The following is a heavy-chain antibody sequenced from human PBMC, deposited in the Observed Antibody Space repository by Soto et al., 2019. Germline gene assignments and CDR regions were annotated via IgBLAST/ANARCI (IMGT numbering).Heavy chain of an antibody. V-gene: IGHV4-59*01. CDR2: IYYSGST. Sequence: SATLSLTCTGSGGSISSYYWSCIRQPPGKGLEWIVYIYYSGSTNYNPSLKSRVTISVDTSKNQFSLKLSSVTAADTAVYYCARDRLRVYGYNSSWFDPWGQGTLVTVS. CDR1: GGSISSYY. CDR3: ARDRLRVYGYNSSWFDP. D-gene: IGHD5-12*01. J-gene: IGHJ5*02.